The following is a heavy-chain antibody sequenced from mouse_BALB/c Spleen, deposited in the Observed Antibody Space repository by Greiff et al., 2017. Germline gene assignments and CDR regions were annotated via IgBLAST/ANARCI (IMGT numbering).Heavy chain of an antibody. D-gene: IGHD2-3*01. CDR2: ISSGSSTI. Sequence: EVMLVESGGGLVQPGGSRKLSCAASGFTFSSFGMHWVRQAPEKGLEWVAYISSGSSTIYYADTVKGRFTISRDNPKNTLFLQMTSLRSEDTAMYYCARGGYDGYSLAMDYWGQGTSVTVSS. J-gene: IGHJ4*01. CDR3: ARGGYDGYSLAMDY. CDR1: GFTFSSFG. V-gene: IGHV5-17*02.